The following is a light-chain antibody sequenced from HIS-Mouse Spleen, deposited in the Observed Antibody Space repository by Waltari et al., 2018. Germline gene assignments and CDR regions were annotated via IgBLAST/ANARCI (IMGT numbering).Light chain of an antibody. CDR3: SSYTSSSTLV. J-gene: IGLJ2*01. CDR2: DVS. CDR1: SSDVGGYNY. Sequence: QSALTQPASVSGSPGQSITISCTGTSSDVGGYNYVSWYQQHPGKAPKLMIYDVSTRPSGVSNLFSGSKSGNTVSLTITGLQAEDEADYYCSSYTSSSTLVFGGGTKLTVL. V-gene: IGLV2-14*03.